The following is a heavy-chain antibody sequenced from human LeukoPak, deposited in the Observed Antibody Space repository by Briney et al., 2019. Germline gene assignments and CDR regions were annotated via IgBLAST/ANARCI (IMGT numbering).Heavy chain of an antibody. V-gene: IGHV4-30-4*01. CDR1: GGSISSGDYY. J-gene: IGHJ4*02. CDR2: IYYSGST. D-gene: IGHD4-17*01. CDR3: ARGNGDYQYYFDY. Sequence: SETLSLTCTVSGGSISSGDYYWSWIRQPPGKGLEWIGYIYYSGSTYYNPSLKSRVTISVDTSKNQFSLKLSSVTAADTAVYYCARGNGDYQYYFDYWGQGTLVTVSS.